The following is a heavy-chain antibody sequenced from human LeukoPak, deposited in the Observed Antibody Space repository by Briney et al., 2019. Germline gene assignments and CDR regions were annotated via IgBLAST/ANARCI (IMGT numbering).Heavy chain of an antibody. V-gene: IGHV3-49*04. J-gene: IGHJ6*02. CDR2: VRSKGYGGTT. CDR3: TRGPTQQWLYYGMDV. Sequence: GGSLRLSCTASGFTFGDHAMSWVRQAPGKGLEWVGFVRSKGYGGTTEYAASVKGRFTISRDDSKGIAYLQMNSLKIEDTAVYYCTRGPTQQWLYYGMDVWGQGTTVIVSS. D-gene: IGHD5-18*01. CDR1: GFTFGDHA.